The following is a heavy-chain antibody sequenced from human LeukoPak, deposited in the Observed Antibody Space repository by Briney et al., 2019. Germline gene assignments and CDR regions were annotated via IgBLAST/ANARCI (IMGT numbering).Heavy chain of an antibody. CDR1: GYTFTGYY. CDR2: ISPNSGGT. V-gene: IGHV1-2*02. Sequence: ASVNVSCKASGYTFTGYYMHWVRQPPGQGLEWMGWISPNSGGTNYAQKFQGRVTMTRDTSISTAYMELSRLGSDDTAVYYCARDPGYYDSSGYDYWGQGTLVTVSS. D-gene: IGHD3-22*01. CDR3: ARDPGYYDSSGYDY. J-gene: IGHJ4*02.